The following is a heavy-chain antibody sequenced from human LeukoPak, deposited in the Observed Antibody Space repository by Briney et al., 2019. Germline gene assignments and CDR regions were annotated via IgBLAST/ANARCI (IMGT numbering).Heavy chain of an antibody. V-gene: IGHV4-39*07. D-gene: IGHD6-19*01. J-gene: IGHJ4*02. CDR3: AREGSIAVAGTRGYYFDY. Sequence: PSETLSLTCTVSGGSISSSSHFWSWIRQPPGKGLEWIGSIYYSGNTYYNSSLKSRVTISVDTSKNQLSLKLSSVTAADTAVYYCAREGSIAVAGTRGYYFDYWGQGTLVTVSS. CDR2: IYYSGNT. CDR1: GGSISSSSHF.